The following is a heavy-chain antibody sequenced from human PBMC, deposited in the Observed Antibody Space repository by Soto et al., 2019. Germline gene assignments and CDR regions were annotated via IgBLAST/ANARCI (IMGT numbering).Heavy chain of an antibody. D-gene: IGHD3-10*01. CDR1: GYTFTSYG. CDR2: ISAYNGNT. Sequence: GASVKVSCKASGYTFTSYGISWVRQAPGQGLEWMGWISAYNGNTNYAQKLQGRVTMTTDTSTSTAYMELRSLRSDDTAVYYCARSPFMVTDPPPSLTYYYYYGMDVWGQGTTVTVSS. J-gene: IGHJ6*02. V-gene: IGHV1-18*01. CDR3: ARSPFMVTDPPPSLTYYYYYGMDV.